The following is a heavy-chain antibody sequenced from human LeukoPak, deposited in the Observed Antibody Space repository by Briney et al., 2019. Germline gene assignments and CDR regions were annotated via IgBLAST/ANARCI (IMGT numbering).Heavy chain of an antibody. J-gene: IGHJ5*02. D-gene: IGHD3-22*01. CDR1: GFTFGSYG. V-gene: IGHV3-30*02. CDR3: AKDMGFYYDSSGYPT. CDR2: IWYDGSNK. Sequence: GGSLRLSCAASGFTFGSYGMHWVRQAPGKGLEWVAVIWYDGSNKYYADSVKGRFTISRDNSKNTLYLQMNSLRAEDTALYYCAKDMGFYYDSSGYPTWGQGTLVTVSS.